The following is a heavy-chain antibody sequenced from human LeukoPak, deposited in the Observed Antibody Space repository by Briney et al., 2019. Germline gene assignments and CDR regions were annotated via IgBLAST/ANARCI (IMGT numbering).Heavy chain of an antibody. J-gene: IGHJ4*02. D-gene: IGHD6-13*01. CDR3: TRDSLAEIGSKDIAAACDY. Sequence: GGSLRLSCAASGFIFSSYSFNWVRHAPGKGLEWVSSISDNSFHISYADSVRGRFTLHRDNAKNSLYLQMNSLRVEDTAVYYCTRDSLAEIGSKDIAAACDYWGQGTLVTVSS. V-gene: IGHV3-21*01. CDR2: ISDNSFHI. CDR1: GFIFSSYS.